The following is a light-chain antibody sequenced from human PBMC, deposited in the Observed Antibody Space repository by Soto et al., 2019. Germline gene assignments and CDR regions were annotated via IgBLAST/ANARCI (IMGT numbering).Light chain of an antibody. CDR3: QQYNSSTWT. Sequence: DIQMTQSPSTLSASVGDRVTITCRASQSISSWLAWYQQKPGKAPKLLIYDASSLESGVPSRFSGSGSGTEFTLTISSLQPDDFVTYYCQQYNSSTWTFGQGTKVEIK. CDR1: QSISSW. CDR2: DAS. V-gene: IGKV1-5*01. J-gene: IGKJ1*01.